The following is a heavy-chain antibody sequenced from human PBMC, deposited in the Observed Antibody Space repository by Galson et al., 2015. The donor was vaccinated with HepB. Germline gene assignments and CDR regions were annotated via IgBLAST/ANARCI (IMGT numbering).Heavy chain of an antibody. CDR1: GLTFSSYA. CDR3: AQDFRITLVRGAPKT. J-gene: IGHJ5*02. V-gene: IGHV3-23*01. Sequence: SLRLPCAASGLTFSSYALSWVRQAPGKGLEWVSSISANGVNRFYVDSVRGPCTISRDNSKNTVHLQMNSLRAEDTAVYYCAQDFRITLVRGAPKTWGQGTLVTVSS. CDR2: ISANGVNR. D-gene: IGHD3-10*01.